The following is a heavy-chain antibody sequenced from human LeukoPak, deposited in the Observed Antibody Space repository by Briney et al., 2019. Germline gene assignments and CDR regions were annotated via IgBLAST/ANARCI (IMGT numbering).Heavy chain of an antibody. V-gene: IGHV4-59*01. CDR1: GGSFSGYY. CDR2: IYYSGST. J-gene: IGHJ3*02. CDR3: ARDLEQGAFDI. Sequence: PSETLSLTCAVYGGSFSGYYWSWIRQPPGKGLEWIGNIYYSGSTNYNPSLKSRVTTSVDTSKNQFSLKLSSVTAADTAVYYCARDLEQGAFDIWGQGTMVTVSS. D-gene: IGHD1-1*01.